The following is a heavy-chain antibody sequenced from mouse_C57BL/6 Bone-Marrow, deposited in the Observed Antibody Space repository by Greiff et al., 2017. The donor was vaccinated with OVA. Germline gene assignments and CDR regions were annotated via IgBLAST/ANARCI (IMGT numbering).Heavy chain of an antibody. V-gene: IGHV5-6*01. D-gene: IGHD2-5*01. CDR2: ISSGGSYT. CDR1: GFTFSSYG. CDR3: ARHPSYSNYHYWYFDV. Sequence: EVQVVESGGGLVKPGGSLKLSCAASGFTFSSYGMSWVRQTPDKRLEWVATISSGGSYTYYPDSVKGRFTISRDNAKNTLYLQMSSLKSEDTAMYYCARHPSYSNYHYWYFDVWGTGTTVTVSS. J-gene: IGHJ1*03.